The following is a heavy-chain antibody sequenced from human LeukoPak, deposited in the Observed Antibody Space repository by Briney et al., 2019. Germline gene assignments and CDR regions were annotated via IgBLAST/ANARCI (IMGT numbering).Heavy chain of an antibody. V-gene: IGHV3-23*01. CDR3: AKDRVMTYYYGSGSYYKSYNDY. CDR1: GFTFSSYG. CDR2: ISASDGST. D-gene: IGHD3-10*01. Sequence: PGGSLRLSCAASGFTFSSYGMSWVRQAPGKGLEWVSAISASDGSTYYADSVKGRFTISRDISKNTLYLQMNSLRAEDTAVYYCAKDRVMTYYYGSGSYYKSYNDYWGQGTLVTVSS. J-gene: IGHJ4*02.